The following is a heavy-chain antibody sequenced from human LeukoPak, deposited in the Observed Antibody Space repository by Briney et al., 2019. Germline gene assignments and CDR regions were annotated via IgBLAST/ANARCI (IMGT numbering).Heavy chain of an antibody. Sequence: PSETLSLTCTVSGSSMSSDYYWGWIRQPPGKGLEWIGEINHSGSTNYNPSLKSRVTISEDTSKNQFSLNLSSVTAADTAVYYCARGRVGSGYYPFWGQGTLVTVSS. J-gene: IGHJ4*02. CDR1: GSSMSSDYY. V-gene: IGHV4-38-2*02. D-gene: IGHD3-3*01. CDR3: ARGRVGSGYYPF. CDR2: INHSGST.